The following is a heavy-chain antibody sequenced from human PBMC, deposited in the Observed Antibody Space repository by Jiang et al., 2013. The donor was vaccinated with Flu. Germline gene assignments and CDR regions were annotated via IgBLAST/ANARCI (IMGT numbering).Heavy chain of an antibody. CDR1: GFISSNYW. CDR3: ASQLERRVSWFDP. D-gene: IGHD1-1*01. Sequence: LVESGGRRWSSLGGPVRLSCAASGFISSNYWMSWVRQAPGKGLEWVANIKQDGSEKYYVESVKGRFTISRDNAKNSLYLQMNSLRAEDTAVYYCASQLERRVSWFDPWGQGALVTVSS. V-gene: IGHV3-7*03. J-gene: IGHJ5*02. CDR2: IKQDGSEK.